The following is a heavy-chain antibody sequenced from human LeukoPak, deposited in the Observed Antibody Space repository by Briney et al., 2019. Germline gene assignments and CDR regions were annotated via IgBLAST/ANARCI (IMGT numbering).Heavy chain of an antibody. J-gene: IGHJ4*02. D-gene: IGHD2-15*01. CDR1: GGSISSSSYY. Sequence: SETLSLTCTVSGGSISSSSYYWGWIRQPPGKGLEWIGSIYYSGSTYYNPSLKSRVTISVDTSKNQFSLKLSSVTTADTAVYYCARVDCSGGSCSTWFDYWGQGTLVTVSS. V-gene: IGHV4-39*01. CDR3: ARVDCSGGSCSTWFDY. CDR2: IYYSGST.